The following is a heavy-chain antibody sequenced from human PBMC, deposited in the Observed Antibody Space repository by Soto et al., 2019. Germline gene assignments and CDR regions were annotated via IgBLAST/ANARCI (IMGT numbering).Heavy chain of an antibody. CDR1: ADYIGNFY. Sequence: SETMSLTCAIAADYIGNFYWSWIRQPAGKGLESLGRLSASGRTNYSPSLQSRVTMSLDRSKNRFSLRLTSVSAADTAVYFCARGMGRYFDLWGRGTLVTVSS. D-gene: IGHD2-8*01. J-gene: IGHJ2*01. V-gene: IGHV4-4*07. CDR2: LSASGRT. CDR3: ARGMGRYFDL.